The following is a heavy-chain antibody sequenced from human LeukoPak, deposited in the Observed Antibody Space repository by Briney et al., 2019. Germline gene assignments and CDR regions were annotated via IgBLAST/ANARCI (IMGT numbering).Heavy chain of an antibody. V-gene: IGHV1-69*13. CDR2: IIPIFGTA. D-gene: IGHD4-23*01. J-gene: IGHJ4*02. CDR1: GGTFSSYA. CDR3: ARDYGGNSGGDY. Sequence: ASVKVSCKASGGTFSSYAISWVRQAPGQGLEWMGGIIPIFGTANYAQKFQGGVTITADESTSTAYMELSSLRSEDTAVYYCARDYGGNSGGDYWGQGTLVTVSS.